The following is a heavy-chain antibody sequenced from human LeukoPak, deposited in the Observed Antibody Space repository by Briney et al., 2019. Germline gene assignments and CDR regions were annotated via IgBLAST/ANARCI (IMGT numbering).Heavy chain of an antibody. J-gene: IGHJ5*02. CDR1: GYRFTSYG. CDR2: ISANDGSA. V-gene: IGHV1-18*01. CDR3: ARGVVVHYTWFDP. D-gene: IGHD2-2*01. Sequence: ASVKVSCKASGYRFTSYGISWVRQAPGQGLEWMGWISANDGSANYTQKLQGRVTMTTDTSTSTAYMEIRDLRSDDTAVYYCARGVVVHYTWFDPWGQGTLSPSPQ.